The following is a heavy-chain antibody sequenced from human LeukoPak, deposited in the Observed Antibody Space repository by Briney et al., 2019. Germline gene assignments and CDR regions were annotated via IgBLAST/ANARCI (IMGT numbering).Heavy chain of an antibody. D-gene: IGHD3-10*01. Sequence: GGSLRLSCADSGVTFTNAWMSWVRQAPGNGLEWIGRIKSKTDGETTNYAETVRGRFTISRDDSKSAVYLQMNSLKIEDTAVYYCTTDLGTYYHGSQRLIPIAYWGQGTLVTVSS. V-gene: IGHV3-15*01. CDR2: IKSKTDGETT. J-gene: IGHJ4*02. CDR3: TTDLGTYYHGSQRLIPIAY. CDR1: GVTFTNAW.